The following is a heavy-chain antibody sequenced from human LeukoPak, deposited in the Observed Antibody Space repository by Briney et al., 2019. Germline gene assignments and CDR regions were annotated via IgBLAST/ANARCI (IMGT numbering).Heavy chain of an antibody. CDR2: INPNSGGT. J-gene: IGHJ6*02. CDR3: ARDQGGSGMDV. V-gene: IGHV1-2*04. Sequence: ASVKVSCKASGYTFTGHYMHWVRQAPGLGLEWMGWINPNSGGTNYAQKFQGWVTMTRDTSISTAYMELSRLRSDDTAVYYCARDQGGSGMDVWGQGTTVTVSS. D-gene: IGHD5-12*01. CDR1: GYTFTGHY.